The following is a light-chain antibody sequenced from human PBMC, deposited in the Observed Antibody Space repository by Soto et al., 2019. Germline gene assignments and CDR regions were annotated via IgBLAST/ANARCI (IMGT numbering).Light chain of an antibody. V-gene: IGKV1-39*01. CDR3: QQSYRTPYA. J-gene: IGKJ2*01. CDR2: AAS. Sequence: DIQMTQSPSSLSASFGDRVTITCRASQSIGKYLNWYQQRPREAPRLLMYAASTLQNGAPSRFSGSGSGTDLSLTISSLQPEDFATYSCQQSYRTPYAFGQGTKV. CDR1: QSIGKY.